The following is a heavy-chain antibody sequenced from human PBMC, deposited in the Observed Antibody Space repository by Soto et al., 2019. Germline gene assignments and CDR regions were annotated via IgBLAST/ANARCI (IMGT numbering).Heavy chain of an antibody. J-gene: IGHJ4*02. Sequence: GGSLRLSCAASGFTFSSYAMSWVRQAPGKGLEWVSAISGSGGSTYYADSVKGRFTISRDNSKNTLYLQMNSLRAEDTAVYYCARGTYYDILTGYLGNSEYYFDYWGQGTLVTVSS. CDR3: ARGTYYDILTGYLGNSEYYFDY. CDR1: GFTFSSYA. D-gene: IGHD3-9*01. CDR2: ISGSGGST. V-gene: IGHV3-23*01.